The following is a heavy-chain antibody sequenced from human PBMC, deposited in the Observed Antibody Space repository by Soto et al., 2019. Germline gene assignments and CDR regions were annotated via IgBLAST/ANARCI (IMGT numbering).Heavy chain of an antibody. CDR2: MNPNSGNT. Sequence: GASVKVSCKASGYTFTSYDINWVRQATGQGLEWMGWMNPNSGNTGYAQKFQGRVTMTRNTSISTAYMELSSLRSEDTAVYYRARGGGWNYPKYNWFDPWGQGTLVTVSS. V-gene: IGHV1-8*01. D-gene: IGHD1-7*01. CDR3: ARGGGWNYPKYNWFDP. CDR1: GYTFTSYD. J-gene: IGHJ5*02.